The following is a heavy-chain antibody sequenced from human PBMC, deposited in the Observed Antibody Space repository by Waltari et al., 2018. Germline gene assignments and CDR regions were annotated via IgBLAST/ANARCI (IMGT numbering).Heavy chain of an antibody. J-gene: IGHJ4*02. V-gene: IGHV1-2*02. CDR3: ARFPMSGWGDFDY. CDR1: GYTFTGYY. Sequence: QVQLVQSGAAVKKPGASVKVSCKASGYTFTGYYMHLVLQAPGQGLEWMGWINPNSGGTNYAQKFQGRVTMTRDTSISTAYMELSRLRSDDTAVYDCARFPMSGWGDFDYWGQGTLVTVSS. D-gene: IGHD3-10*02. CDR2: INPNSGGT.